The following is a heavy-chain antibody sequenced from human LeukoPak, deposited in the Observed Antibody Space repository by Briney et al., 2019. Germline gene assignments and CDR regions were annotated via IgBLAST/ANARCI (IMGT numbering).Heavy chain of an antibody. CDR1: GFSFSSYW. D-gene: IGHD1-1*01. CDR3: AKSESGTCYAPFDK. V-gene: IGHV3-23*01. Sequence: AGGSLRLSCAASGFSFSSYWMHWVRQAPGKGLEWVSCLSGQSSFYADSVKDRLTFSRDSYKNTVYVQMTSLRAEDTAIYYCAKSESGTCYAPFDKWGQGVLLTVSS. CDR2: LSGQSS. J-gene: IGHJ4*02.